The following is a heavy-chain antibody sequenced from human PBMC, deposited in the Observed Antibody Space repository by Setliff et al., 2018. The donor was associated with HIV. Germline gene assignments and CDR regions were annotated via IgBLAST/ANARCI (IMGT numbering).Heavy chain of an antibody. CDR2: IHYSGAT. D-gene: IGHD2-21*02. V-gene: IGHV4-59*08. J-gene: IGHJ1*01. CDR3: ARHYGAVKSVVTVVAKYFPH. CDR1: GGSISSHY. Sequence: SETLSLTCTVSGGSISSHYWIWIRQPPGKGLEWIGYIHYSGATNYNPSLKSRVTISLDTSRTQFSLKLTSVTAADTAVYYCARHYGAVKSVVTVVAKYFPHWGQGTLVTVSS.